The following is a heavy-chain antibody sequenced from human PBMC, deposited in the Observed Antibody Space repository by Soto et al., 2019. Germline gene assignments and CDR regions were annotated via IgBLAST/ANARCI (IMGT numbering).Heavy chain of an antibody. CDR2: IIPILGIA. CDR3: ARASYNTGDAFDI. J-gene: IGHJ3*02. Sequence: QVQLVQSGAEVKKPGSSVKVSCKASGGTFSSYTISWVRQAPGQGLEWMGRIIPILGIANYAQKFQGRVTITADKSTSTAYMKLSSLRSEDTAVYYCARASYNTGDAFDIWGQGTMVTVSS. V-gene: IGHV1-69*02. CDR1: GGTFSSYT. D-gene: IGHD1-26*01.